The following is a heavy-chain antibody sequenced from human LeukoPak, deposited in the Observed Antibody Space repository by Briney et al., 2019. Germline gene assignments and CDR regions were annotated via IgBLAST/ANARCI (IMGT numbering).Heavy chain of an antibody. CDR2: INPSGGST. CDR3: ARTDHYGGNLQLFDY. D-gene: IGHD4-23*01. CDR1: GYTFTSYY. V-gene: IGHV1-46*01. Sequence: APVKVSCKASGYTFTSYYMHWVRQAPGQGLEWMGIINPSGGSTSYAQKFQGRVTMTRDTSTSTVYMELSSLRSEDTAVYYCARTDHYGGNLQLFDYWGQGTLVTVSS. J-gene: IGHJ4*02.